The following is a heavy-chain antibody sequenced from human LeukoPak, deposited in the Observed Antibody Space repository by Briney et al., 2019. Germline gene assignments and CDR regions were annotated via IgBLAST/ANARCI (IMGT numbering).Heavy chain of an antibody. CDR2: IIPSLGIA. Sequence: ASVKVSCKASGGSFSSHAISWVRQAPGQGLEWMGRIIPSLGIADYAQKFPGRVTITADKSTNTAYMELSSLRSEDTAVYYCARGGSTDSIHSCGGNCYFLDYWGQGTLVTVSS. CDR3: ARGGSTDSIHSCGGNCYFLDY. D-gene: IGHD2-21*02. J-gene: IGHJ4*02. V-gene: IGHV1-69*04. CDR1: GGSFSSHA.